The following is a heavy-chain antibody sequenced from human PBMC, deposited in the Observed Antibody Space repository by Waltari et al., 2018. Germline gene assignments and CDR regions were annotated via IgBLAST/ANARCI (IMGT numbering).Heavy chain of an antibody. Sequence: EVQLVESGGGLVQPGGSLRLSCAASGFTFARYWMSWVRQAPGKGLEGEANINQGGSDRNYVDSVKGRFTISRDNAKNSLYLQMNSLRAEDTAVYYCARTGDDYWGQGTLVTVSS. D-gene: IGHD1-1*01. CDR2: INQGGSDR. V-gene: IGHV3-7*03. CDR3: ARTGDDY. J-gene: IGHJ4*02. CDR1: GFTFARYW.